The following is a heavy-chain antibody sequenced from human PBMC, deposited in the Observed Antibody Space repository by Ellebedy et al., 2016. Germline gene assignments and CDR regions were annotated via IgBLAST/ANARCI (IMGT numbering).Heavy chain of an antibody. CDR3: AKWNGGWYAFEV. D-gene: IGHD6-19*01. Sequence: SETLSLTCNVFGGSVSSDYWNWIRQPPGKGLEWIGYVFHTGTTNYNPSLKSRVTMSVDTSKSQFSLRLTSVTAADTAVYYCAKWNGGWYAFEVWGQGTMVTVSS. CDR1: GGSVSSDY. J-gene: IGHJ3*01. V-gene: IGHV4-59*02. CDR2: VFHTGTT.